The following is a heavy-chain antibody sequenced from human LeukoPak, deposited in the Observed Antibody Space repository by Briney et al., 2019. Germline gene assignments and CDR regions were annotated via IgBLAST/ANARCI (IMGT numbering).Heavy chain of an antibody. V-gene: IGHV4-59*01. D-gene: IGHD3-10*01. J-gene: IGHJ4*02. CDR3: AREGMVRGVIGSIDY. CDR1: GGSISSYY. CDR2: IYYSGST. Sequence: SETLSLTCTVSGGSISSYYWSWIRQPPGKGLEWIGYIYYSGSTNYNPSLKSRVTISVDTSKNQFSLKLSSVTAADTAVYYCAREGMVRGVIGSIDYWGQGTLVTVSS.